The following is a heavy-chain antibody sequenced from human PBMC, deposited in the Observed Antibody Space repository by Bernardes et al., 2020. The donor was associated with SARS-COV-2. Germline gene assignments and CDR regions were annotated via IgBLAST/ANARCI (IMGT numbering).Heavy chain of an antibody. Sequence: SETLSLTCTVSGGSIFNYYWSWIRQPPGKGLEWIGYIYYGGSTYYNPSLKSRVIMSVDTSKKQLSLKLSSVSAADTAIYYCVKVSGSYRLDYWGQGTLVTVSS. J-gene: IGHJ4*02. CDR1: GGSIFNYY. CDR2: IYYGGST. D-gene: IGHD3-10*01. CDR3: VKVSGSYRLDY. V-gene: IGHV4-59*01.